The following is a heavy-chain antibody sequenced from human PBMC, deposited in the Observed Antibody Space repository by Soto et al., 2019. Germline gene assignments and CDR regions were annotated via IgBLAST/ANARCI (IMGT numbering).Heavy chain of an antibody. CDR3: AKDHRYPSGSYLSASDY. Sequence: GGSLRLSCAASGFTFSSYGMHWVRQAPGKGLEWVAVISYDGSNKYYADSVKGRFTISRDNSKNTLYLQMNSLRAEDKAVYYCAKDHRYPSGSYLSASDYWGQGTLVTVSS. CDR2: ISYDGSNK. D-gene: IGHD1-26*01. V-gene: IGHV3-30*18. CDR1: GFTFSSYG. J-gene: IGHJ4*02.